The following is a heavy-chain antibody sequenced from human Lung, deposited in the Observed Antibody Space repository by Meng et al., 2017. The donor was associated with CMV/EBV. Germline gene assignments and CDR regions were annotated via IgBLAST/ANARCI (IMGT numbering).Heavy chain of an antibody. Sequence: ESLKISXAASGFTFTTFWMTWVRQAPGKGLQWVANIKEDGSGQWYVDSVKGRFTISRDNAKQSVYLQMDSLRVEDTAVYYCVRYANSHYGMDVWGKGTTVTVSS. CDR1: GFTFTTFW. J-gene: IGHJ6*04. CDR2: IKEDGSGQ. CDR3: VRYANSHYGMDV. D-gene: IGHD2-21*01. V-gene: IGHV3-7*01.